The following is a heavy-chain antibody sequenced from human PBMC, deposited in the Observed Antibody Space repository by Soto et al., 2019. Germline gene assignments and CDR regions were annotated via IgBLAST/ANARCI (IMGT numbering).Heavy chain of an antibody. J-gene: IGHJ5*01. CDR2: INPKSGVT. Sequence: APVKGSCKASGYSFLGYYMHWVRQAPGQGLEWMGWINPKSGVTNYAQKFQGRVTMTRDTSITTAYMELSSLRSDDTAVYYCARGDVNWFDSWGQGTLVTVSS. V-gene: IGHV1-2*02. CDR3: ARGDVNWFDS. CDR1: GYSFLGYY. D-gene: IGHD2-21*02.